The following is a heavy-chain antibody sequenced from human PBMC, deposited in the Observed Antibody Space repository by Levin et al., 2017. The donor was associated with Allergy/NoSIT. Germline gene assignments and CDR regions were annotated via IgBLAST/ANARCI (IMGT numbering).Heavy chain of an antibody. J-gene: IGHJ3*02. V-gene: IGHV3-23*01. CDR3: AKDRGHPYSSGWYDAFDS. Sequence: GESLKISCAASGFTFSSYAMSWVRQAPGKGLEWVSAISGSGGSTYYADSVKGRFTISRDNSKNTLYLQMNSLRAEDTAVYYCAKDRGHPYSSGWYDAFDSWGQGTMVTVSS. CDR2: ISGSGGST. CDR1: GFTFSSYA. D-gene: IGHD6-19*01.